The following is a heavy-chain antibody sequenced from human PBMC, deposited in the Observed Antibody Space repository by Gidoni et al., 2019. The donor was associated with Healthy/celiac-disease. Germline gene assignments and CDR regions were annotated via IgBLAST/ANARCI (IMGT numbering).Heavy chain of an antibody. CDR3: AKDFGSSWSHFDY. V-gene: IGHV3-23*01. D-gene: IGHD6-13*01. CDR1: GFTFSSYA. Sequence: EVQLLESGGGLVQPGGSLRLSCSASGFTFSSYAMSWVRQAPGKGLEWVSAIIGSGGSTYYADSVKGRFTISRDNSKNTLYLQMNSLRAEDTAVYYCAKDFGSSWSHFDYWGQGTLVTVSS. CDR2: IIGSGGST. J-gene: IGHJ4*02.